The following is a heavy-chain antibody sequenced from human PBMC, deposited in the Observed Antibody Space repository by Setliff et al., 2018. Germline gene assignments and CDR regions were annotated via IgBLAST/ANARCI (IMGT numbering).Heavy chain of an antibody. V-gene: IGHV3-48*01. CDR1: GFTFSSHS. Sequence: PGGSLRLSCAASGFTFSSHSMNWVRQAPGKGLEWVSYISSSSGTIYYADSAKGRFTISRDNGKNSLYLQLNSLRADDTAVYYCARDTTLAMVRGGTYYYSYMDVWGKGTTVTVSS. D-gene: IGHD3-10*01. J-gene: IGHJ6*03. CDR2: ISSSSGTI. CDR3: ARDTTLAMVRGGTYYYSYMDV.